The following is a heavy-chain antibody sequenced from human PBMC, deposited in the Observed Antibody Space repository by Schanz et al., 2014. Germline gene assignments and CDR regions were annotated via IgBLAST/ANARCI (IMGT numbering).Heavy chain of an antibody. CDR2: IIPNLGSA. Sequence: QVQLVQSGAEVEKPGASVTVSCKASGYMYTSHFLHWVRQAPGQGLEWMGRIIPNLGSANYAQKFQGRVTFTADKSTSTAYMELSSLRAEDTAVYFCARDGGRDGYNLAFDVWGQGTLVTVS. V-gene: IGHV1-46*01. J-gene: IGHJ3*01. D-gene: IGHD5-12*01. CDR3: ARDGGRDGYNLAFDV. CDR1: GYMYTSHF.